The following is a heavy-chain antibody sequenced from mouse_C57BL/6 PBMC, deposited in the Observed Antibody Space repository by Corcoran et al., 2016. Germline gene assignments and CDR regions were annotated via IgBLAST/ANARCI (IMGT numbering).Heavy chain of an antibody. D-gene: IGHD3-1*01. V-gene: IGHV1-76*01. CDR1: GYTFTDSY. J-gene: IGHJ3*01. CDR3: ARSSGGFAY. Sequence: QVQLKQSGAELVRPGASVKLSCKASGYTFTDSYINWVKQRPGQGLEWIARIYPGSGNTYYNEKFKGKATLTAEKSSSTAYMQLSSLTSEDSAVYFCARSSGGFAYWGQGTLVTVSA. CDR2: IYPGSGNT.